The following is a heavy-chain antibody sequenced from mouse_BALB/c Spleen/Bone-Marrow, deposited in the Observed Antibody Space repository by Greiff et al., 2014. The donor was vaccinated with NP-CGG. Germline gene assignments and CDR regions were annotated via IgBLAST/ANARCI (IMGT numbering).Heavy chain of an antibody. V-gene: IGHV5-9-3*01. CDR3: ARQWFAY. CDR1: GFTFSSYA. Sequence: VQLKQSGGGLVKPGGSLKLSCAASGFTFSSYAMSWVRQTPEKRLEWVATISSGGTYTYYPNSVKGRFTISRDNAKNTLYLQMSSLRSEDTAMYYCARQWFAYWGQGTLVTVSA. CDR2: ISSGGTYT. J-gene: IGHJ3*01.